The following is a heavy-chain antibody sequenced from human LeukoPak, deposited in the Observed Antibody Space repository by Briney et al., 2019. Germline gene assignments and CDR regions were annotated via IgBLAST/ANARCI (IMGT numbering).Heavy chain of an antibody. V-gene: IGHV4-61*02. J-gene: IGHJ4*02. CDR1: GGSISSNSYY. CDR3: ARESPGYGDDY. Sequence: PSETLSLTCTVSGGSISSNSYYWSWIRQPAGKGLEWIGRIYTSGSTNYNPSLKSRVTISVDTSKNQFSLKLSSVTAADTAVYYCARESPGYGDDYWGQGTLVTVSS. D-gene: IGHD5-18*01. CDR2: IYTSGST.